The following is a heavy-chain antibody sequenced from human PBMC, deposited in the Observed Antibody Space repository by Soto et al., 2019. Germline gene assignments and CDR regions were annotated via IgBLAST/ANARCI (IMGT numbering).Heavy chain of an antibody. Sequence: QVQLVESGGGVVQPGRSLRLSCAASGFTFSGNGMHWVRQAPGKGLEWVASISSDGSKEYYADSVEGRFSISRDNSKSRLDLQMNSLRPEDTAVYHCARDMADNASFDWGQGTLVTVSS. CDR2: ISSDGSKE. J-gene: IGHJ4*02. CDR3: ARDMADNASFD. D-gene: IGHD3-16*01. V-gene: IGHV3-33*01. CDR1: GFTFSGNG.